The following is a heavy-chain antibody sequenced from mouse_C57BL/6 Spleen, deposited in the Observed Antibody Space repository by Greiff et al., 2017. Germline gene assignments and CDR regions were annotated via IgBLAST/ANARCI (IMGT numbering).Heavy chain of an antibody. CDR2: IDPSDSYT. J-gene: IGHJ3*01. V-gene: IGHV1-69*01. CDR1: GYTFTSYW. D-gene: IGHD2-1*01. CDR3: AIYYGNPFAY. Sequence: VKLQQPGAELVMPGASVKLSCKASGYTFTSYWMHWVKQRPGQGLEWIGEIDPSDSYTNYNQKFKGKSTLTVDKSSSTAYMQLSSLTSEDSAVYYCAIYYGNPFAYWGQGTLVTVSA.